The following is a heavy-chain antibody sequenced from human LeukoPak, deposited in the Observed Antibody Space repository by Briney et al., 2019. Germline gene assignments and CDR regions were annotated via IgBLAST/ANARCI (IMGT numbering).Heavy chain of an antibody. Sequence: PGGSLRLSCAASGFTFSSYGMRWVRQAPGKGLEWVAVIWYDGSNKYYADSVKGRFTISRDNSKNTLYLQMNSLRAEDTAVYYCARVPVVSDDAFDIWGQGTMVTVSS. CDR1: GFTFSSYG. CDR3: ARVPVVSDDAFDI. J-gene: IGHJ3*02. V-gene: IGHV3-33*01. CDR2: IWYDGSNK. D-gene: IGHD2-15*01.